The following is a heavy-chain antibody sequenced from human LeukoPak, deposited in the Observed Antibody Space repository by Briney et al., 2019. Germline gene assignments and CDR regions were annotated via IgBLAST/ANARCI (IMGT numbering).Heavy chain of an antibody. CDR2: INSDGSST. V-gene: IGHV3-74*01. J-gene: IGHJ3*02. CDR3: ARDRSSSWYYPHGAFDI. Sequence: GGSLRLSCAASGFTFSSYWMHWVRQAPGKGLVWVSRINSDGSSTSYADSVKGRFTISRDNAKNTLYLQMNSLRAEDTAVHYCARDRSSSWYYPHGAFDIWGQGTMVTVSS. D-gene: IGHD6-13*01. CDR1: GFTFSSYW.